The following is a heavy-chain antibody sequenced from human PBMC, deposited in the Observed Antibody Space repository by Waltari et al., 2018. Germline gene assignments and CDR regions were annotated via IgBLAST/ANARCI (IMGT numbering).Heavy chain of an antibody. CDR2: IYYSGST. CDR3: ARGRIVVVPAAHPYYFDY. Sequence: QVQLQESGPGLVKPSQTLSLPCTVSGGSISSGGYYWSWNRQHPGKGLEWIGYIYYSGSTYYNPSLKSRVTISVDTSKNQFSLKLSSVTAADTAVYYCARGRIVVVPAAHPYYFDYWGQGTLVTVSS. J-gene: IGHJ4*02. V-gene: IGHV4-31*03. CDR1: GGSISSGGYY. D-gene: IGHD2-2*01.